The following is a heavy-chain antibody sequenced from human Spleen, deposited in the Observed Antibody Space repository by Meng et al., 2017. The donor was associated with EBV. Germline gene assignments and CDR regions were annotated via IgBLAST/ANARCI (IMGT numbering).Heavy chain of an antibody. CDR3: ARDHVAGRFDY. V-gene: IGHV4-61*01. J-gene: IGHJ4*02. CDR1: GGSVSIGRYY. D-gene: IGHD3-10*02. CDR2: IYYDGST. Sequence: QVQLQESGPGLVKPSGTLSLTCTVSGGSVSIGRYYWSWIRQPPGKGLEWIGFIYYDGSTNYNPFLKSRVTISVDTSQNQFSLKLSSVTAADTAVYYCARDHVAGRFDYWGQGSLVTVSS.